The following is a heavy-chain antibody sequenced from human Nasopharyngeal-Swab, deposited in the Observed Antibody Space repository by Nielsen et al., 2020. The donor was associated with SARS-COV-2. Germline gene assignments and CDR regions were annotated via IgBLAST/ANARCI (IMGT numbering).Heavy chain of an antibody. CDR2: ISSSSSTI. CDR1: GFTFSSYS. J-gene: IGHJ2*01. Sequence: GESLKISCAASGFTFSSYSMNWARQAPGKGLEWVSYISSSSSTIYNADSVKGRFTVSRDNAKNSLYLEMNSLRDEDTAVYYCARDSPIAAAADWYFDLWGRGTLVTVSS. V-gene: IGHV3-48*02. CDR3: ARDSPIAAAADWYFDL. D-gene: IGHD6-13*01.